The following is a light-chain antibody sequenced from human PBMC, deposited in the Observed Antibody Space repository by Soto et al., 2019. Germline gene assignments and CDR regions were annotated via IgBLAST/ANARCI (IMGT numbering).Light chain of an antibody. CDR3: QQRTNWQIT. Sequence: VLTQSPATLSLSPGERATLSCRASQGGTSYLAWYQQKPGQAPRLLIYDASNRAPGIPARFSGSGPGTDFTLTISSLEPEDFAVYYCQQRTNWQITFGQGTRPAI. CDR1: QGGTSY. J-gene: IGKJ5*01. V-gene: IGKV3D-11*01. CDR2: DAS.